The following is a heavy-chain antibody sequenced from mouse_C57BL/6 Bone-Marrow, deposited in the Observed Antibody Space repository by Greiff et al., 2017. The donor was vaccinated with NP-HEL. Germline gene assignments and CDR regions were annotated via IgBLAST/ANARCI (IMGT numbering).Heavy chain of an antibody. V-gene: IGHV5-12*01. CDR3: ARQRSYDGYFYAMDY. J-gene: IGHJ4*01. CDR2: ISNGGGST. D-gene: IGHD2-3*01. CDR1: GFTFSDYY. Sequence: EVKLMESGGGLVQPGGSLKLSCAASGFTFSDYYMYWVRQTPEKRLEWVAYISNGGGSTYYPDTVKGRFTISRDNAKNTLYLQMSRLKSEDTAMYYCARQRSYDGYFYAMDYWGQGTSVTVSS.